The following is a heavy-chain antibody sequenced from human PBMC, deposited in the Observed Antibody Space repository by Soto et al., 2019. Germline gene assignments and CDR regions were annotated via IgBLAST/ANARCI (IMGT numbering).Heavy chain of an antibody. D-gene: IGHD3-22*01. J-gene: IGHJ4*02. CDR1: GFTFDDYA. Sequence: PGGSLRLSCAASGFTFDDYAMHWVRQAPGKGLEWVSGISWNSGSIGYADSVKGRFTISRDNAKSSLYLQMNSLRAEDTALYYCAKDFYRSQYYYDSSGYYPLRYDYFDYWGQGTLVTVSS. CDR3: AKDFYRSQYYYDSSGYYPLRYDYFDY. CDR2: ISWNSGSI. V-gene: IGHV3-9*01.